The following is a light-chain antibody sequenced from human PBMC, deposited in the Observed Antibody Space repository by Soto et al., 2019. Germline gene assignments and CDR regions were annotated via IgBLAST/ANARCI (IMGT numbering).Light chain of an antibody. CDR2: WAS. Sequence: DIVMTQSPDSLAVSLGERATINCKSSQSVLSSSNNKNCLAWYQQKSGQPPKLLIYWASTRESGVPDRFSGSGSGTDFTLTISSLQAEDVAAYYCQQSFGVSQFTFGGGTKVEIK. V-gene: IGKV4-1*01. CDR3: QQSFGVSQFT. CDR1: QSVLSSSNNKNC. J-gene: IGKJ4*01.